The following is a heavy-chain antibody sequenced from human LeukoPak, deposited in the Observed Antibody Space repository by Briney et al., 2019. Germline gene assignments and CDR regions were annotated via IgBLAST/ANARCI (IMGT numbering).Heavy chain of an antibody. CDR2: IKQDGSEK. J-gene: IGHJ3*02. CDR3: ARAGLDIVATRIANAFDI. CDR1: GFTFSSYW. Sequence: GGSLRLSCAASGFTFSSYWMSWVRQAPGKGLEWVANIKQDGSEKYYVDSVKGRFTISRDNAKNSLYLQMNSLRAEDTAVYYCARAGLDIVATRIANAFDIWGQGTMVTVSS. V-gene: IGHV3-7*01. D-gene: IGHD5-12*01.